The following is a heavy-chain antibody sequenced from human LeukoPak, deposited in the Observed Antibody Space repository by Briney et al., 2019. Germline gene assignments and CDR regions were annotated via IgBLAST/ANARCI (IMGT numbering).Heavy chain of an antibody. J-gene: IGHJ6*03. V-gene: IGHV3-30*02. CDR2: IRYDGSNK. CDR3: AKGWDIVLMVYAIQDYYYYMDV. CDR1: GFTFSSYS. D-gene: IGHD2-8*01. Sequence: PGGSLRLSCAASGFTFSSYSMNWVRQAPGKGLEWVAFIRYDGSNKYYADSVKGRFTISRDNSKNTLYLQMNSLRAEDTAVYYCAKGWDIVLMVYAIQDYYYYMDVWGKGTTVTVSS.